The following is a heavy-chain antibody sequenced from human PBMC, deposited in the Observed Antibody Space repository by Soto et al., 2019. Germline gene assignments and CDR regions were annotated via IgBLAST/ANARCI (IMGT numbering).Heavy chain of an antibody. J-gene: IGHJ6*02. CDR1: GGTLSRFG. CDR2: IIPLSATA. V-gene: IGHV1-69*01. CDR3: AISARRVYTYGQVLSYDYYVMDV. Sequence: QVQLVQSGAEVKKPGSSVKVSCKASGGTLSRFGINWVRQAPGQGLEWMGGIIPLSATAEYAQRFQGRVTITADESTRTASMEVSSLRRDDTAVYYCAISARRVYTYGQVLSYDYYVMDVWGQGTTVTVPS. D-gene: IGHD5-18*01.